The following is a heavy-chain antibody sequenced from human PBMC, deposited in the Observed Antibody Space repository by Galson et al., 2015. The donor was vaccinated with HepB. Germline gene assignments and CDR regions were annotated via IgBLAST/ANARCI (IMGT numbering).Heavy chain of an antibody. CDR1: GGTFSSYA. CDR3: ARVGGKLGYCSGGSCSNWFDP. V-gene: IGHV1-69*13. J-gene: IGHJ5*02. D-gene: IGHD2-15*01. CDR2: IIPISGTT. Sequence: SVKVSCKASGGTFSSYAISWVRQAPGQGLEWMGGIIPISGTTNYAQKFQGRVTITADESTSTAYMEMSSLRSEDTATYYCARVGGKLGYCSGGSCSNWFDPWGQGALVIVSS.